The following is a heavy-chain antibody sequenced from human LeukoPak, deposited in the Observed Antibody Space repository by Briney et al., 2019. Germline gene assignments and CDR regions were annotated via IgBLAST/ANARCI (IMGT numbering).Heavy chain of an antibody. D-gene: IGHD6-19*01. Sequence: PGRSLRLSCAASGFTFSSYGMHWVRQAPGKGLEWVAVIWYDGSNKYYADSVKGRFTISRDDSKNTLYLQMNSLRAEDTAVYYCARDPLGRSGWYEELDYWGQGTLVTVSS. V-gene: IGHV3-33*01. CDR3: ARDPLGRSGWYEELDY. J-gene: IGHJ4*02. CDR2: IWYDGSNK. CDR1: GFTFSSYG.